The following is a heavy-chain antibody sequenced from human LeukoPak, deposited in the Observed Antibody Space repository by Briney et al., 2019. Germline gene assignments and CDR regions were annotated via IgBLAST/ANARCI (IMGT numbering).Heavy chain of an antibody. CDR3: AKGKGNYYDRSGYYVLDY. V-gene: IGHV3-33*06. J-gene: IGHJ4*02. CDR2: IWYDGSNK. Sequence: GGSLRLSCAASGFTFSTYAMHWVRQAPGNGLEWVAVIWYDGSNKKYADSVKGRFTISRDNSKNTLYLQMNSLRAEDTAVYYCAKGKGNYYDRSGYYVLDYWGQGTLVTVSS. D-gene: IGHD3-22*01. CDR1: GFTFSTYA.